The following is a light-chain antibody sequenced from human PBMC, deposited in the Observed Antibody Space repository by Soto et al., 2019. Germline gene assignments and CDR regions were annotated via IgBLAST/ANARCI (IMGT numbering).Light chain of an antibody. CDR2: GAS. J-gene: IGKJ5*01. Sequence: EIVFTQSPCTLALSPGERASLSCRASQSVSSSYLAWYQQKPGQAPRLLIYGASTRATGIPARFSGSGSGTEFTLTISSLQSEDFAVYYCQQYNNWPAITFGQGTRLEIK. CDR1: QSVSSSY. V-gene: IGKV3D-15*01. CDR3: QQYNNWPAIT.